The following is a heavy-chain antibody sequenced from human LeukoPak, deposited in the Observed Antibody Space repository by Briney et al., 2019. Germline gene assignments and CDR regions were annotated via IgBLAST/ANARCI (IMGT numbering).Heavy chain of an antibody. Sequence: PSETLSLTCTVSGGSISSSGYYWSWIRQPPGKGLEWIGEINHSGSTNYNPSLKSRVTISVDTSKNQFSLKLSSVTAADTAVYYCARGKYYYGSGSYLGSYYYYYGMDVWGQGTTVTVSS. CDR3: ARGKYYYGSGSYLGSYYYYYGMDV. J-gene: IGHJ6*02. V-gene: IGHV4-39*07. CDR2: INHSGST. CDR1: GGSISSSGYY. D-gene: IGHD3-10*01.